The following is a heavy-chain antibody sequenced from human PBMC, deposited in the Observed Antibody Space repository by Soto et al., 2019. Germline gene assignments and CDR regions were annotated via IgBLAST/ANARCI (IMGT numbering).Heavy chain of an antibody. D-gene: IGHD2-15*01. CDR1: GGSSSNYY. CDR2: IYYNGRT. J-gene: IGHJ4*02. Sequence: SETLSLTCTVSGGSSSNYYWSWIRQPPGKGLEWIGYIYYNGRTNYNPSPKSRVTILGDTSKNQFSLKLSSVTAADTAVYYCARGVDVDVVLHWGQGTLVTVSS. CDR3: ARGVDVDVVLH. V-gene: IGHV4-59*01.